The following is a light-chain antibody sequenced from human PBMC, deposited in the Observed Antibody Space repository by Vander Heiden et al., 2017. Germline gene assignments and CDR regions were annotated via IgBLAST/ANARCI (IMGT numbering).Light chain of an antibody. CDR2: RNN. CDR1: SNNVGNQG. CDR3: SAWDSSLSAVI. V-gene: IGLV10-54*04. J-gene: IGLJ2*01. Sequence: AGLTQRPSASTRLRQTATPTCTGNSNNVGNQGAAWLQQHQGHPPKLLSYRNNRRPSGISERFSASRSGNTASLTITGLQPEDEADYYCSAWDSSLSAVIFGGGTKLTVL.